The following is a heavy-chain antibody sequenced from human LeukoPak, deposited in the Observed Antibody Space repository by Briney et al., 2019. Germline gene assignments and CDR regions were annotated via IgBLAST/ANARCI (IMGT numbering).Heavy chain of an antibody. CDR2: ISGSGGST. D-gene: IGHD2-2*01. CDR1: GFTFSSYA. CDR3: AKGSCSSTSCSVDY. J-gene: IGHJ4*02. Sequence: GGSLRLSCAASGFTFSSYAMSRVRQAPGKGLEWVSAISGSGGSTYYADSVKGRFTISRDNSKNTLYPQMNSLRAEDTAVYYCAKGSCSSTSCSVDYWGQGTLVTVSS. V-gene: IGHV3-23*01.